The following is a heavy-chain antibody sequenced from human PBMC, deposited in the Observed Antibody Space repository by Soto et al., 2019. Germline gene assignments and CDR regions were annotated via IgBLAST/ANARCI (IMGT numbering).Heavy chain of an antibody. CDR3: ARGDDSNDGCWFEP. J-gene: IGHJ5*02. D-gene: IGHD1-1*01. CDR2: ISGRGGST. CDR1: VFTFSSYA. Sequence: PVGSLRLSCASSVFTFSSYAMSCVRHSPGKGLKWVSAISGRGGSTYYADSVKGRFTISRDNSKNTMYLQMNSLRAEDTAVYYCARGDDSNDGCWFEPWGQGTLVTVSS. V-gene: IGHV3-23*01.